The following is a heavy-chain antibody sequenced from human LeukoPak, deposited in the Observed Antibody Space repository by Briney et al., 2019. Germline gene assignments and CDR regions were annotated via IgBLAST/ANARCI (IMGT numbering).Heavy chain of an antibody. CDR1: GFIFGSYW. V-gene: IGHV3-74*01. J-gene: IGHJ4*02. Sequence: HAGGSLRLSCAASGFIFGSYWMHWVRQAPGKGLEWVSRINTDGSSTNYADSVKGRFTISRDNAKNTLYLQMNSLRADDTAVYYCAKERTGGWPFDYWGQGTLVTVSS. CDR3: AKERTGGWPFDY. D-gene: IGHD6-19*01. CDR2: INTDGSST.